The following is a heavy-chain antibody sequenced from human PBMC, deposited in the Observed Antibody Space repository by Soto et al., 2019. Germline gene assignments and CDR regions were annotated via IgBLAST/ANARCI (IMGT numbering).Heavy chain of an antibody. CDR2: ISGSGGST. Sequence: GGSLRLSCAASGFTFISYAMSWVRQAPGKGLEWVSVISGSGGSTYYADSVKGRLTISRDNSKNTLYLQMNSLRAEDTAVYYCAKGPSYYYDSSGYLDYWGQGTLVTVSS. J-gene: IGHJ4*02. D-gene: IGHD3-22*01. V-gene: IGHV3-23*01. CDR1: GFTFISYA. CDR3: AKGPSYYYDSSGYLDY.